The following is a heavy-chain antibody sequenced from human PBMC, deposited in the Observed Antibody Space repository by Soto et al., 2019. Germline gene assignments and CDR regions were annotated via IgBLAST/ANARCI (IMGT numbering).Heavy chain of an antibody. CDR1: GGSITTGGYY. J-gene: IGHJ4*02. V-gene: IGHV4-31*03. Sequence: SLTCTVSGGSITTGGYYWSWIRQLPGKGLEWIGHRYYSESTYYNPSLKSRVSISLDTSKNQFSLKLSFVTAADTAMYYCARTKCSGGSCYSWSLDYWGQGTPVTV. CDR3: ARTKCSGGSCYSWSLDY. CDR2: RYYSEST. D-gene: IGHD2-15*01.